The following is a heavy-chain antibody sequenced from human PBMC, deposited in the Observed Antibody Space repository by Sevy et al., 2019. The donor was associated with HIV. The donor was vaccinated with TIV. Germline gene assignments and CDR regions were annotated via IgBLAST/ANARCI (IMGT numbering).Heavy chain of an antibody. CDR3: XXXXXXXXNSPFDY. Sequence: SETLSLTCTVSGGSISSGGYYWSWIRQHPGKGLEWIGYIYYSGSTYYNPSLKSRVTISVDTSKNQFSLKLSSVTAAXXXXXXXXXXXXXXXNSPFDYWGQGTLVTVSS. V-gene: IGHV4-31*03. J-gene: IGHJ4*02. D-gene: IGHD2-21*01. CDR2: IYYSGST. CDR1: GGSISSGGYY.